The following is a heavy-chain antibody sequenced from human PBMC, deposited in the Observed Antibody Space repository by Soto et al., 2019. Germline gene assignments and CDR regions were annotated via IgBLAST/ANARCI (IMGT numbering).Heavy chain of an antibody. CDR3: ARDLGSGYDPGDY. V-gene: IGHV1-69*06. CDR2: IIPIFGTT. J-gene: IGHJ4*02. D-gene: IGHD5-12*01. Sequence: SGKVACKTSGDIFSGYSTSWAGPSPGQGLEWMGGIIPIFGTTNYAQRFHGRVTITADKSTSTVYMELYSLKSEDTAVYYCARDLGSGYDPGDYWGQGTLVTVSS. CDR1: GDIFSGYS.